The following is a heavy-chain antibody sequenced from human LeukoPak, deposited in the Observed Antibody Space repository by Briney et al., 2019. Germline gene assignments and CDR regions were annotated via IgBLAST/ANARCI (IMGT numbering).Heavy chain of an antibody. J-gene: IGHJ5*02. Sequence: SETLSLTCTVSGVSICPYYWSWIRQSPGKGLEWIAYIHYSGSTNYNPSLRSRVTISQDASKNQFSLRLTSVTAADMAIYYCTRGAGWWDSWGQGTLVTVSS. CDR1: GVSICPYY. V-gene: IGHV4-59*01. CDR3: TRGAGWWDS. CDR2: IHYSGST. D-gene: IGHD2-8*02.